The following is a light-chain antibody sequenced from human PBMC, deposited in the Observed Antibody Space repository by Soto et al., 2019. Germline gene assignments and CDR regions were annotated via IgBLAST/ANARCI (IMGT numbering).Light chain of an antibody. J-gene: IGKJ4*01. CDR1: QGISNW. V-gene: IGKV1-12*02. CDR2: AAS. CDR3: QQLRSYPST. Sequence: DILMTQSPSSVSASVGDRVTITCRASQGISNWLTWYQQKPGKAPKLLIYAASTLHGGVPSRFSGSGSGTDFALTVTSLQAEDFATYYCQQLRSYPSTFGGGTKVDIK.